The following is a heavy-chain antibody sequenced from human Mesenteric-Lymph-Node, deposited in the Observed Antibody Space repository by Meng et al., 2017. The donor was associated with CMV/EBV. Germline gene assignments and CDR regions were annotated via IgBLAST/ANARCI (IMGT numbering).Heavy chain of an antibody. D-gene: IGHD6-13*01. CDR1: GGTFSSYT. J-gene: IGHJ5*02. CDR2: IIPILGIA. CDR3: AGGIAAAGSRWFDP. V-gene: IGHV1-69*02. Sequence: QVHLVQSGAEVKKPGSSVKVSCKASGGTFSSYTISWVRQAPGQGLEWMGRIIPILGIANYEQKFQGRVTITADKYTSTAYMELSSLRSEDTAVYYCAGGIAAAGSRWFDPWGQGTLVTVSS.